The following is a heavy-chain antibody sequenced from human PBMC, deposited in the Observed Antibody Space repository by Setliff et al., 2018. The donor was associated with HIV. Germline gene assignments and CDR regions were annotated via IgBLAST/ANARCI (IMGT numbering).Heavy chain of an antibody. CDR2: IYYSGS. CDR1: GDPISSGGYY. Sequence: PSETLSLTCTVSGDPISSGGYYWGWIRQPPGKGLEWIGTIYYSGSKSRVTISVDTSKNQFSLKLSSVTAADTAVYYCARTKDCSNTSCPGTHYYYYMDVWGKGTTVTVSS. D-gene: IGHD2-2*01. CDR3: ARTKDCSNTSCPGTHYYYYMDV. J-gene: IGHJ6*03. V-gene: IGHV4-39*01.